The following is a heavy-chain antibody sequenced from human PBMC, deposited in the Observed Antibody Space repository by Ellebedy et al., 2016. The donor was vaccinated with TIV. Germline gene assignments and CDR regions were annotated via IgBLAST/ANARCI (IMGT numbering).Heavy chain of an antibody. J-gene: IGHJ6*02. CDR1: GGSISSGTYF. CDR2: ISQSGST. Sequence: SETLSLXXAVSGGSISSGTYFWTWIRQPPGKGLEWIGYISQSGSTHYTPSLRGRVTISIDRSKNQFSLKLNSVTAAGTAVYFCARAGASDYSYGMDVWGQGTTVTVSS. D-gene: IGHD3-10*01. CDR3: ARAGASDYSYGMDV. V-gene: IGHV4-30-2*01.